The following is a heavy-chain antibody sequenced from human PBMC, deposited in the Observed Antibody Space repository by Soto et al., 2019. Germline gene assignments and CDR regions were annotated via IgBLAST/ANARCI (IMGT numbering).Heavy chain of an antibody. CDR3: ARVNYDFSDAFDI. V-gene: IGHV4-30-2*01. Sequence: QLQLQESGSGLVKPSQTLSLTCAVSGGSISSGGYSWSWIRQPPGKGLEWIGYIYHSGSTYYNRSLKSRVTISVDRSKNQFSLKLSSVTAADTAVYYCARVNYDFSDAFDIWGQGTMVTVSS. J-gene: IGHJ3*02. CDR1: GGSISSGGYS. CDR2: IYHSGST. D-gene: IGHD3-3*01.